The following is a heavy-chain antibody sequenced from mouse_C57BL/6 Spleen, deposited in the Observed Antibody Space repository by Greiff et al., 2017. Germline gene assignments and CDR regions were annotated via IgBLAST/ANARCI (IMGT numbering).Heavy chain of an antibody. V-gene: IGHV5-17*01. CDR1: GFTFSDYG. D-gene: IGHD2-4*01. CDR2: ISSGSSTI. J-gene: IGHJ3*01. CDR3: ARPDYDYGAWFAY. Sequence: DVQLVESGGGLVKPGGSLKLSCAASGFTFSDYGMHWVRQAPEKGLEWVAYISSGSSTIYYADTVKGRFTISRDNAKNTLFLQMTSLRSEDTAMYYCARPDYDYGAWFAYWGQGTLVTVSA.